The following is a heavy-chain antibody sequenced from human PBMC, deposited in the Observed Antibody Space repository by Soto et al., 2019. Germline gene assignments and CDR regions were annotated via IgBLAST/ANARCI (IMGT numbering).Heavy chain of an antibody. Sequence: PGGSLRLSCAASGFTFSSYAMHWVRQAPGKGLEWVAVISYDGSNKYYADFVKGRFTISRDNSKNTLYLQMNSLRAEDTAVYYCARDQVTTVTPGGYYYGMDVWGQGTTVTVSS. J-gene: IGHJ6*02. V-gene: IGHV3-30-3*01. CDR2: ISYDGSNK. D-gene: IGHD4-4*01. CDR1: GFTFSSYA. CDR3: ARDQVTTVTPGGYYYGMDV.